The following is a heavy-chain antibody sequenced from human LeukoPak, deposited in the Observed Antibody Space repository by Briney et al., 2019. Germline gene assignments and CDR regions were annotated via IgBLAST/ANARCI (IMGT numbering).Heavy chain of an antibody. J-gene: IGHJ4*02. CDR1: GFTFSDYA. D-gene: IGHD4-23*01. V-gene: IGHV3-23*05. Sequence: GGSLRLSCVASGFTFSDYAMNWVRQAPGKGLEWVSTFKTKYRQVYYAESVRGRFTISTDNSRNTVFLQMNSLRAEDTAVYYCAKAYGGNSYVYFDYWGQGTLVTVSS. CDR3: AKAYGGNSYVYFDY. CDR2: FKTKYRQV.